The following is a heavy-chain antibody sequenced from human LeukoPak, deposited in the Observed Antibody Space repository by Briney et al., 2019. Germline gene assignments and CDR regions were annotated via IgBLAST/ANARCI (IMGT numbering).Heavy chain of an antibody. Sequence: PSETLSLTCTVSGGSISSSSYYWGWIRQPPGKGLEWIGSIYYSGSTYYNPSLKSRVTISVDTSKNQFSLKLSSVTAADTAVYYCARDSLSIVGATTSAFDIWGQGTMVTVSS. J-gene: IGHJ3*02. CDR3: ARDSLSIVGATTSAFDI. D-gene: IGHD1-26*01. CDR1: GGSISSSSYY. CDR2: IYYSGST. V-gene: IGHV4-39*07.